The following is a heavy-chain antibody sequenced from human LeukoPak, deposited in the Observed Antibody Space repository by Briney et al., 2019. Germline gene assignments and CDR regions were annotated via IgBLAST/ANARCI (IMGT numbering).Heavy chain of an antibody. D-gene: IGHD3-10*01. Sequence: PGGSLRLSCAASAFSINNFWMHWVRQGPGQGLEWVSRINKDATITTYADSVKGRFTVSRDNVKNMVYLDMNGLRGDDTAVYYCARSGIGRAFDIWGQGATVTVSS. CDR2: INKDATIT. CDR3: ARSGIGRAFDI. J-gene: IGHJ3*02. CDR1: AFSINNFW. V-gene: IGHV3-74*03.